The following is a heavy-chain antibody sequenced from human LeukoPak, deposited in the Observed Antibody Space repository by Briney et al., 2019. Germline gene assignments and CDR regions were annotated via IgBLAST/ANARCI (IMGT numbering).Heavy chain of an antibody. Sequence: PGGSLRLSCAASGFTFSSYAMHWVRQAPGKGLEWVAVISYDGSNKYYADSVKGRFTISRDNSKNTLYLQMNSLRAEDTAVYYCASVAEGEWFDPWGQGTLVTVSS. V-gene: IGHV3-30*07. CDR1: GFTFSSYA. CDR3: ASVAEGEWFDP. CDR2: ISYDGSNK. J-gene: IGHJ5*02. D-gene: IGHD1-26*01.